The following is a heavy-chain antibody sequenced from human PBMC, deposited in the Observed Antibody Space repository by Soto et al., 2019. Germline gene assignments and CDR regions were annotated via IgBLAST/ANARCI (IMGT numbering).Heavy chain of an antibody. CDR3: ARKTDSIPSGGYV. V-gene: IGHV3-53*04. CDR2: IYSGGDT. CDR1: GFAVRHNY. J-gene: IGHJ6*04. Sequence: EVQLVESGGGLVQPGGSLRLSCTASGFAVRHNYMTWVRQAPGKGLEWVSLIYSGGDTAYADSVKGRFTISRHTSQNTLYLQMHSLRAEDTAVYYCARKTDSIPSGGYVWGKGTAVTVSS. D-gene: IGHD3-10*01.